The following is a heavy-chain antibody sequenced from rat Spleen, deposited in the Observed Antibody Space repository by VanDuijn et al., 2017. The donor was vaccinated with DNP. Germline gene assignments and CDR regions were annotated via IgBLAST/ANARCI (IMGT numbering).Heavy chain of an antibody. CDR1: GFSLTSYN. J-gene: IGHJ2*01. D-gene: IGHD1-8*01. CDR3: ARDDTVAPFDY. V-gene: IGHV2-41*01. Sequence: QVQLKESGPGLVQPSQTLSLTCTVAGFSLTSYNVHWVRQPPGKGLEWMGVIWNTGGTRYNSALKSRLSISKDTSKSQCFLKMNRLQTEDTATYYCARDDTVAPFDYWGQGVMVTVSS. CDR2: IWNTGGT.